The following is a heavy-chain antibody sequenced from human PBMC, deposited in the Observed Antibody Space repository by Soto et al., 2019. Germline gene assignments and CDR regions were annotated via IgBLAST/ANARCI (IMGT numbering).Heavy chain of an antibody. CDR2: ICGSGSAT. CDR3: AKGGVAAARGYFDH. J-gene: IGHJ4*02. V-gene: IGHV3-23*01. CDR1: GFNSRSYG. Sequence: PGGSLRLSCAASGFNSRSYGLSWVRQAPGKGLESVSDICGSGSATNYADSVRGRFTISRDNSNDTLTLQMDSLRAEDTGVYYCAKGGVAAARGYFDHWGQGTLVTVSS. D-gene: IGHD6-13*01.